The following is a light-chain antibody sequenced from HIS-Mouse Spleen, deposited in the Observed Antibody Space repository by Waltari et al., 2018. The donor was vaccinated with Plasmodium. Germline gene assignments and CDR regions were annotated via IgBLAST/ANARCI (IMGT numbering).Light chain of an antibody. CDR3: QVWDSSTVV. J-gene: IGLJ2*01. Sequence: SYELTQPLSVSVALGQTARITRGGNNIGSKNVHWYQQKPGQAPVLVIYRDSNRPSGIPGRFSGSNSGNTATLTISRAQAGDEADYYCQVWDSSTVVFGGGTKLTVL. CDR2: RDS. CDR1: NIGSKN. V-gene: IGLV3-9*01.